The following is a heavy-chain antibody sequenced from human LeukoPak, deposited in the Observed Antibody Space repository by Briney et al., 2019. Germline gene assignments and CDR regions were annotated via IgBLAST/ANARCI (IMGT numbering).Heavy chain of an antibody. Sequence: ASVKVSCKASGGTFSSYTISWVRQAPGQGLEWMGRIIPILGIANYSQKFQGRVTITADKSTSTAYMELSSLRSEDTAVYYCAILREDCSSTSCLDYWGQGTLVTVSS. CDR3: AILREDCSSTSCLDY. J-gene: IGHJ4*02. CDR1: GGTFSSYT. D-gene: IGHD2-2*01. V-gene: IGHV1-69*02. CDR2: IIPILGIA.